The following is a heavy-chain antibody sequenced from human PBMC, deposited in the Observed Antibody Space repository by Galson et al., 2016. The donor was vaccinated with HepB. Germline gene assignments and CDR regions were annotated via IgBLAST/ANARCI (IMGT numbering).Heavy chain of an antibody. J-gene: IGHJ4*02. CDR1: GGSISSADYH. D-gene: IGHD3-9*01. CDR3: ARRDFDICDHYQNYFDY. Sequence: TLSLTCTVSGGSISSADYHWSWLRQHPGKGLEWIGYIHNSGSTYYNPSVRSRVIISLDTSKNQFSLNLSSLTAADTAVYYCARRDFDICDHYQNYFDYWGQGTLVTVSS. V-gene: IGHV4-31*03. CDR2: IHNSGST.